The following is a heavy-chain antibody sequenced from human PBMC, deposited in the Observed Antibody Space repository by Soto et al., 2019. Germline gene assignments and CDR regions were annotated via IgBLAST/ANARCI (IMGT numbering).Heavy chain of an antibody. D-gene: IGHD2-15*01. J-gene: IGHJ3*02. CDR1: GFTFSSFW. CDR3: ARSLGWRDDFDI. V-gene: IGHV3-7*01. Sequence: EVQLVESGGGLVQPGGSLRLSCAASGFTFSSFWMSWVRQAPGKGLEWVANIKHDGSEKYSVESLKGRFTISRDNAKNSRSLQINSLRVEDTAVYYCARSLGWRDDFDIWGQGTMVTVS. CDR2: IKHDGSEK.